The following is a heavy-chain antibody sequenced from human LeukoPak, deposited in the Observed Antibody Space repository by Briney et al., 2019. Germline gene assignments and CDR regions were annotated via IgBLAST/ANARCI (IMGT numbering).Heavy chain of an antibody. V-gene: IGHV4-59*01. CDR2: VYYSGTT. CDR1: GGSMSSYY. CDR3: ARGGIQLWSNNWVDP. D-gene: IGHD5-18*01. Sequence: PSETLSLTCTVFGGSMSSYYWSWIRQPPGKRLEWIGYVYYSGTTNYNPSLRSRVTISVDTSKNQFSLKLSSVTAADTAVYYCARGGIQLWSNNWVDPWGQGILVTVSS. J-gene: IGHJ5*02.